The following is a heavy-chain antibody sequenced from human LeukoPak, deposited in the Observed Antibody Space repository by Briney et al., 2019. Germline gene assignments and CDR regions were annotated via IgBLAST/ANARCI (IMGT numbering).Heavy chain of an antibody. D-gene: IGHD2-2*02. J-gene: IGHJ4*02. CDR1: GGTFSSYT. V-gene: IGHV1-69*02. Sequence: SVKVSCKASGGTFSSYTISWVRQAPGQGLEWMGRIIPILGIANYAQKFQGRVTITADKSTSTAYMELSSLRSEDTAVYYCARAREAAILGLNYCGQGTLVTVSS. CDR2: IIPILGIA. CDR3: ARAREAAILGLNY.